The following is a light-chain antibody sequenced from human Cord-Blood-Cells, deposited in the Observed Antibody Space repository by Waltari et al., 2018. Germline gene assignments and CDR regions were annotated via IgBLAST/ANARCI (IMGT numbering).Light chain of an antibody. V-gene: IGLV2-11*01. J-gene: IGLJ1*01. Sequence: QSALTPPRSVSGSPGQPVTISCTGTSSDVGGCNYVSWYQQHPGTAPKLLIYDVSKRPSGVPDRFSCSKSGNTASLTISGLQAEDEADYYCCSYAGSYTEVFGTGTKVTVL. CDR3: CSYAGSYTEV. CDR1: SSDVGGCNY. CDR2: DVS.